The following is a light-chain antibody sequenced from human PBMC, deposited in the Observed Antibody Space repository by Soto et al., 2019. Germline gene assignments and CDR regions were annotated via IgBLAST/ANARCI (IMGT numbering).Light chain of an antibody. V-gene: IGKV1-39*01. CDR2: AIS. Sequence: DIPMTQSPASLSASVGDIVTITCRASQSVTTYLHWYQQKAGQAPKILIYAISNLQSGVSSRLSGSGSGTELNLTISRLQPDDFATYYCQQYNSYSWTCGQGTKVDIK. CDR3: QQYNSYSWT. CDR1: QSVTTY. J-gene: IGKJ1*01.